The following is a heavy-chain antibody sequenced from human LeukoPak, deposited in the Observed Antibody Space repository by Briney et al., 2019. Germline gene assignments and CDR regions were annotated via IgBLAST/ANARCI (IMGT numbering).Heavy chain of an antibody. CDR2: MNPNSGNT. CDR1: GYTFTSYD. D-gene: IGHD2-15*01. J-gene: IGHJ6*03. CDR3: AREPYCSGGSCGGYYYYYMDV. V-gene: IGHV1-8*03. Sequence: ASVKVSCKASGYTFTSYDINWVRQATGQGLEWMGWMNPNSGNTGYAQKFQGRVTITRNTSISTAYMELSSLRSEDTAVYYCAREPYCSGGSCGGYYYYYMDVWGKGTTVTVSS.